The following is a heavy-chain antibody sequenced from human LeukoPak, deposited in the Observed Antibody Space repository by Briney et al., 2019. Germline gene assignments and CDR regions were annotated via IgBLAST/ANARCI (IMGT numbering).Heavy chain of an antibody. Sequence: SETLSLTCTVSGGSVTSGSYYWSWIRQPPGKGLEWIGYVYYTGGTNYNPSLKSRVTISVDTSKNQFSLRLSSVTAADPAVYYCARSEGGRAFDIWGQGTMVTVSS. CDR3: ARSEGGRAFDI. D-gene: IGHD1-26*01. V-gene: IGHV4-61*01. CDR1: GGSVTSGSYY. CDR2: VYYTGGT. J-gene: IGHJ3*02.